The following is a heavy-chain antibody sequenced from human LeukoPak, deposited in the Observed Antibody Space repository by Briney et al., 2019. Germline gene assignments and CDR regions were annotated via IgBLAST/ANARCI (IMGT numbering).Heavy chain of an antibody. CDR2: INSDGSHT. J-gene: IGHJ4*02. CDR3: ASHSTFVGGATESIDY. D-gene: IGHD1-26*01. Sequence: GGSLRLSCAASEFTFNNYWMHWVRQAPGKGLVWVSRINSDGSHTDYADSVKGRFTISRDNAKNTLYLQMNSLRAEDTAVYYCASHSTFVGGATESIDYWGQGTLVTVSS. V-gene: IGHV3-74*01. CDR1: EFTFNNYW.